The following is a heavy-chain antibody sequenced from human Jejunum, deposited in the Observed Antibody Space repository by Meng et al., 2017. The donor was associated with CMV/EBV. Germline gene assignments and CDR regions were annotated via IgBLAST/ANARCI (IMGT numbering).Heavy chain of an antibody. CDR2: SSGSGSTS. V-gene: IGHV3-23*01. Sequence: AASRFTFSTDAMSWVRQAPGKGLDWVSTSSGSGSTSYYADSVKGRFTVSRDNSKNTLYLQMNSLRVGDTAVYYCAKQGYSNDLDYWGEGTLVTVSS. D-gene: IGHD4-11*01. CDR1: RFTFSTDA. J-gene: IGHJ4*02. CDR3: AKQGYSNDLDY.